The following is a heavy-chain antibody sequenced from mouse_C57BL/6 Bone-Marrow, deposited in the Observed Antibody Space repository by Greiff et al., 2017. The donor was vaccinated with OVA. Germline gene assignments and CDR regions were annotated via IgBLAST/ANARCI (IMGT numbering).Heavy chain of an antibody. CDR2: IDPSDSYT. CDR3: ARDYDYDEFAY. Sequence: VQLQQPGAELVKPGASVKLSCKASGYTFTSYWMQWVKQRPGQGLEWIGEIDPSDSYTNYNKKFKGKATLTVDTSSSTAYMQLSSLTSEDSAVYYCARDYDYDEFAYWGQGTLVTVSA. J-gene: IGHJ3*01. CDR1: GYTFTSYW. V-gene: IGHV1-50*01. D-gene: IGHD2-4*01.